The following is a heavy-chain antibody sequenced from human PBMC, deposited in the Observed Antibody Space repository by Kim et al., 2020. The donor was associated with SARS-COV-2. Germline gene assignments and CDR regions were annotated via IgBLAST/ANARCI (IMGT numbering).Heavy chain of an antibody. CDR3: ATFYGLRGPVDY. V-gene: IGHV3-13*01. J-gene: IGHJ4*02. Sequence: YHLESIKGRFTISRENAEDSVYLQMDSLRAADTAVYYCATFYGLRGPVDYWGQGTLVTVSS. D-gene: IGHD4-17*01.